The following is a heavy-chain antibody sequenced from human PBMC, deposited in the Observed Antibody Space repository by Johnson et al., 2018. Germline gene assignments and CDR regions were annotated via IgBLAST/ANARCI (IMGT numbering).Heavy chain of an antibody. V-gene: IGHV3-33*01. CDR1: GFTFSRYG. Sequence: QVRLVQSGGGVVQPGRSLRLSCAASGFTFSRYGMHWVRQAPGKGLEWVAVIWYDGSNKYYADSVKGRFTISRDNSKNTLYLQMNSLRAEDTAVYYCARARMPYGDYLEYFQHWGQGTLVTVSS. CDR3: ARARMPYGDYLEYFQH. D-gene: IGHD4-17*01. CDR2: IWYDGSNK. J-gene: IGHJ1*01.